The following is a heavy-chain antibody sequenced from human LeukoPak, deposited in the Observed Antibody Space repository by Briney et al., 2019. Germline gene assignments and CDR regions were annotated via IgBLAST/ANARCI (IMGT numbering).Heavy chain of an antibody. CDR3: ARQVKTTVTNEGAFDI. Sequence: SETLSLTCTVSGGSISSSSYYWGWIRQPPGKGLEWIWSIYYSGSTYYNPSLKSRVTISVDTSKNQFSLKLSSVTAADTAVYYCARQVKTTVTNEGAFDIWGQGTMVTVSS. J-gene: IGHJ3*02. CDR2: IYYSGST. CDR1: GGSISSSSYY. D-gene: IGHD4-17*01. V-gene: IGHV4-39*01.